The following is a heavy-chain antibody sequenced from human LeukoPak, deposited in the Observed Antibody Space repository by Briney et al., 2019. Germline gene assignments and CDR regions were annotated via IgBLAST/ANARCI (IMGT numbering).Heavy chain of an antibody. V-gene: IGHV3-33*01. J-gene: IGHJ1*01. Sequence: GRSLRLSCAASGLNFKIYGMEWVRQAPGQGLEWVSFIWYDGSYKYYADSVRGRFSISRDNSKNTLYLQMNSLRAEDTAVYYCATYYGGNPEYLQHWGQGALVIVSS. D-gene: IGHD2-21*01. CDR2: IWYDGSYK. CDR3: ATYYGGNPEYLQH. CDR1: GLNFKIYG.